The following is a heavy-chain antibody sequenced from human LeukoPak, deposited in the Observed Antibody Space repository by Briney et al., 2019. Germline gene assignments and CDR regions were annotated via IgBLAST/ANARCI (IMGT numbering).Heavy chain of an antibody. CDR2: ISSSSSYI. CDR1: GFTFSSYS. D-gene: IGHD3-3*01. J-gene: IGHJ4*02. V-gene: IGHV3-21*01. CDR3: AGGDFWSGYYGD. Sequence: GGSLRLSCAASGFTFSSYSMNWVRQAPGKGLEWVSSISSSSSYIHYADSVKGRFTISRDNAKNSLYLQMNSLRAEDTAVYYCAGGDFWSGYYGDWGQGTLVTVSS.